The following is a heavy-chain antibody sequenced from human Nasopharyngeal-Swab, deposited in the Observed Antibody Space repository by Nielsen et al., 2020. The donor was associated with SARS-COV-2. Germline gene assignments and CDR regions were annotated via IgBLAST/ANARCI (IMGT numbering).Heavy chain of an antibody. J-gene: IGHJ6*03. D-gene: IGHD2-2*01. CDR3: ARDPYCSSTGCYPRVYYYYMDV. Sequence: ASVKVSCKASGYTFTSYYMHWVRQAPGQGLEWMGIINPSGGSTSYAQKFQGRVTMTRDTSTSTVYMELSSLRSEDTAVYYCARDPYCSSTGCYPRVYYYYMDVWGKGTTVTVSS. V-gene: IGHV1-46*01. CDR2: INPSGGST. CDR1: GYTFTSYY.